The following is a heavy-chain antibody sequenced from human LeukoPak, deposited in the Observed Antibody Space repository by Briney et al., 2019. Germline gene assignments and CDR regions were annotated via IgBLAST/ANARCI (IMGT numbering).Heavy chain of an antibody. D-gene: IGHD3-22*01. J-gene: IGHJ4*02. V-gene: IGHV3-33*06. CDR3: AKGLYDRSGYFVD. Sequence: GGSLRLSCAASGSTFRNYGMHWVRQAPGKGLEWVAVIWYDGSNKYYADSVKGRFTISRDNSKNTMYLQMNSVTAEDTAVYYCAKGLYDRSGYFVDWGQGTLVTVSS. CDR1: GSTFRNYG. CDR2: IWYDGSNK.